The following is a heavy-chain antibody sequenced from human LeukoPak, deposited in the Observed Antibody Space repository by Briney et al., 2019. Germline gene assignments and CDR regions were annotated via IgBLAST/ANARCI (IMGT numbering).Heavy chain of an antibody. CDR2: IKQDGSEK. J-gene: IGHJ4*02. CDR1: GFTFSSNW. Sequence: GGSLRDSCAAAGFTFSSNWMSWVRQAPGKGLGWVANIKQDGSEKYYVDSVKVQFTISRDNAKYALYLQMNSLRAADTALYYCASGDIFTGYYNFNYWGQGTLVTVSS. D-gene: IGHD3-9*01. V-gene: IGHV3-7*01. CDR3: ASGDIFTGYYNFNY.